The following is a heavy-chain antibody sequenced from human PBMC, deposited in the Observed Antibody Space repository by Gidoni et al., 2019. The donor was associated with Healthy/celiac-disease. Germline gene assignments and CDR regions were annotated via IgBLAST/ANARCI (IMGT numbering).Heavy chain of an antibody. V-gene: IGHV3-21*01. J-gene: IGHJ6*02. CDR3: ARGGYSSGWLDYYYYGMDV. CDR2: ISSSSSYI. Sequence: EVQLVESGGGLVKPGGSLRLSCAASGFTFSSYSMNWVRQAPGKGLEWVSSISSSSSYIYYADSVKCRFTISRDNAKNSLYLQMNSLRAEDTAVYYCARGGYSSGWLDYYYYGMDVWGQGTTVTVSS. CDR1: GFTFSSYS. D-gene: IGHD6-19*01.